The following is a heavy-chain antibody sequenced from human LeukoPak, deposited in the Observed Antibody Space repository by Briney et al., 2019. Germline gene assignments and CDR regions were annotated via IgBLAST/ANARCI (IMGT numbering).Heavy chain of an antibody. Sequence: PSETLSLTCTVSGGSISSGGYYWGWIRQHPGKGLEWIGYIYYSGSTYYNPSLKSRVTISVDTSKNQFSLKLSSVTAADTAVYYCARYRLTGYYLFDYWGQGTLVTVSS. CDR2: IYYSGST. V-gene: IGHV4-31*03. D-gene: IGHD3-9*01. CDR3: ARYRLTGYYLFDY. CDR1: GGSISSGGYY. J-gene: IGHJ4*02.